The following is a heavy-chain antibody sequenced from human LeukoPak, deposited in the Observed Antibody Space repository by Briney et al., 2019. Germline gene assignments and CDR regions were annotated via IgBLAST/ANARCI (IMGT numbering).Heavy chain of an antibody. V-gene: IGHV1-46*01. CDR1: GYTFTSYF. CDR2: INPSGGST. CDR3: ARDVGGGSHSSSSGGGSMDYYYYYMDV. D-gene: IGHD6-6*01. J-gene: IGHJ6*03. Sequence: ASVKVSCKASGYTFTSYFIHWVRQAPGQGLEWMGIINPSGGSTSYAQKFQGRVTMTRDTSTSTLYMELSSLRSEDTAVYYCARDVGGGSHSSSSGGGSMDYYYYYMDVWGKGTTVTVSS.